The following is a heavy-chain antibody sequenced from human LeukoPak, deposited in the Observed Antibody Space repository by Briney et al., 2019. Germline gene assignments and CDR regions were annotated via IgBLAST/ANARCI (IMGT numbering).Heavy chain of an antibody. D-gene: IGHD3-10*01. CDR3: ARAFGAGRRDAFDI. J-gene: IGHJ3*02. CDR2: IYHSGST. CDR1: GGSISSGGYY. Sequence: PSQTLSLTCTVSGGSISSGGYYWSWIRQPPGKGLEWIGYIYHSGSTYYNPSLKSRVTISVDRSKNQFSLKLSSVTAADTAVYYCARAFGAGRRDAFDIWGQGTMVTVSS. V-gene: IGHV4-30-2*01.